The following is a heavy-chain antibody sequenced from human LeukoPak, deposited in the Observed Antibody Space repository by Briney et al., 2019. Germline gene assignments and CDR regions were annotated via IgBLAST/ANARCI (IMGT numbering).Heavy chain of an antibody. V-gene: IGHV4-30-4*08. Sequence: SETLSLTCTVSGGSISSGDYYWSWIRQPPGKGLEWIGYIYYSGSTYYNPSLKSRVTISVDTSTNQFSLKLSSVTAADTAVYYCARVISWELLRDWFDPWGQGTLVTVSS. J-gene: IGHJ5*02. CDR3: ARVISWELLRDWFDP. D-gene: IGHD1-26*01. CDR2: IYYSGST. CDR1: GGSISSGDYY.